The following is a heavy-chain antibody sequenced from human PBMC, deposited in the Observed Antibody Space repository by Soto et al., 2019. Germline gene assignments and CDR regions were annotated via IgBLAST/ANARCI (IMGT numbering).Heavy chain of an antibody. Sequence: EVQLVESGGGLVQPGGSLRLSCVASGFTFSSSEMYWVRQAPGKGLEWVSYIHPAGQPIFFADSVKGRFTISRDNAKKSVYLQMNSLRAEDTAVYYCARRGSTWGQGTMVTGSS. D-gene: IGHD2-2*01. V-gene: IGHV3-48*03. CDR2: IHPAGQPI. CDR3: ARRGST. J-gene: IGHJ3*01. CDR1: GFTFSSSE.